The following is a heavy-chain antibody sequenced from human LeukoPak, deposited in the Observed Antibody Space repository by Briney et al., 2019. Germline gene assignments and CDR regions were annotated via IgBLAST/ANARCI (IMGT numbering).Heavy chain of an antibody. CDR1: GGSFSGYY. CDR3: ARGRRIVGAKNAFDI. D-gene: IGHD1-26*01. V-gene: IGHV4-34*01. J-gene: IGHJ3*02. CDR2: INHSGST. Sequence: SETLSLTCAVYGGSFSGYYWSWIRQPPGMGLEWIGEINHSGSTNYNPSLKSRVTISVDTSKNQFSLKLSSVTAADTAVYYCARGRRIVGAKNAFDIWGQGTMVTVSS.